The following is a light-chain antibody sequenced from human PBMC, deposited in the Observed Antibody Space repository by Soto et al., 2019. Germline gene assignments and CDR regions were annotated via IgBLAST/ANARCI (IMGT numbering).Light chain of an antibody. CDR3: TAWDDNLSLVV. J-gene: IGLJ2*01. Sequence: QSALTQPASVSGSPGQSITISCTGTSSDVGGYNYVSWYQQHPGKAPKLMIYDVSNRPSGVSNRFSGSKSGNTASLTISGLQAEDEADYYCTAWDDNLSLVVFGGGTKLTVL. CDR1: SSDVGGYNY. V-gene: IGLV2-14*01. CDR2: DVS.